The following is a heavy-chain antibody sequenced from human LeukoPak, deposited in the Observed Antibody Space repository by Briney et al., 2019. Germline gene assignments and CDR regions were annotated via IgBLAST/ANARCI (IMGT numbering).Heavy chain of an antibody. D-gene: IGHD6-19*01. CDR3: ASDTPPLYIAVAGDFDY. V-gene: IGHV1-18*01. CDR1: VYTFTSYG. CDR2: ISAYNGNT. Sequence: ASVKVSCKASVYTFTSYGISWVRQAPGQGLEWMGWISAYNGNTNYAQKLQGRVTMTTDTSTSTAYMELRSLRSDDTAVYYCASDTPPLYIAVAGDFDYWGQGTLVTVSS. J-gene: IGHJ4*02.